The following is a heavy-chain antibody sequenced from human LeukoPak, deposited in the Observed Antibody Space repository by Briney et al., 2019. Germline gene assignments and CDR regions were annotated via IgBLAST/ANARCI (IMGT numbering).Heavy chain of an antibody. CDR2: INHSGST. V-gene: IGHV4-34*01. CDR1: GGSFSGYY. Sequence: PSETLSLTCAVYGGSFSGYYWSWIRQPPGKGLEWIGEINHSGSTNYNPSLKSRVTMSVDTSKNQFSLKLSSVTAADTAVYYCARDVDTAMVYSDYWGQGTLVTVSS. J-gene: IGHJ4*02. D-gene: IGHD5-18*01. CDR3: ARDVDTAMVYSDY.